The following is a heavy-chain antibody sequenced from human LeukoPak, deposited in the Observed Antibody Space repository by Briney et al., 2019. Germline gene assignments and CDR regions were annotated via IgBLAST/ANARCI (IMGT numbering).Heavy chain of an antibody. Sequence: PGASVKVSCKASGYTFTSYYMHWVRQAPGQGLEWMGRINPNSGGTNYAQKFQGRVTMTRDTSISTAYMELSRLRSDDTAVYYCAYGSSGYYPFDYWGQGTLVTVSS. CDR3: AYGSSGYYPFDY. CDR1: GYTFTSYY. V-gene: IGHV1-2*06. J-gene: IGHJ4*02. D-gene: IGHD3-22*01. CDR2: INPNSGGT.